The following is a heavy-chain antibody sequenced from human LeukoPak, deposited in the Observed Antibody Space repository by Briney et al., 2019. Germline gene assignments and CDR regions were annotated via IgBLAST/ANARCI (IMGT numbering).Heavy chain of an antibody. CDR3: AGVFGSPLAYAFDI. J-gene: IGHJ3*02. Sequence: GSSVEVSCKASGGTFSSYAISWVRQAPGQGLEWMGRIIPIFGTANYAQKFQGRVTITTDESTSTAYMELSSLRSEDTAVYYCAGVFGSPLAYAFDIWGQGTMVTVSS. CDR1: GGTFSSYA. V-gene: IGHV1-69*05. CDR2: IIPIFGTA. D-gene: IGHD3-10*01.